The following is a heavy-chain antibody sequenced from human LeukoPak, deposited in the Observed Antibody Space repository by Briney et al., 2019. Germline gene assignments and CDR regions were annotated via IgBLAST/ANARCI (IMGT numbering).Heavy chain of an antibody. D-gene: IGHD6-19*01. J-gene: IGHJ4*02. CDR2: IYTSGST. Sequence: SETLSLTCTVSGGSISSYYWSRLRQPAGKGLEWIGRIYTSGSTNYNPSLKSRVTMSVDTSKNQFSLKLSSVTAADTAVYYCARTRYLPSSPFDYWGQGTLVTVSS. CDR3: ARTRYLPSSPFDY. V-gene: IGHV4-4*07. CDR1: GGSISSYY.